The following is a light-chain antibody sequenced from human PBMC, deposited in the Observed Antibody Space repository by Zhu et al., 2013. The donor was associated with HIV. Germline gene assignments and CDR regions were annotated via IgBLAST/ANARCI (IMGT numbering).Light chain of an antibody. Sequence: EIVLTQSPDTLSLSPGEGATLSCRASQSVSNNYLAWYQQTPGQAPRLLVYGTSTRATDIPDRFTGSGSGTDFSLTITRLEPEDFALYYCQQYGSSPWTFGQGTKGGNQT. V-gene: IGKV3-20*01. CDR1: QSVSNNY. CDR3: QQYGSSPWT. J-gene: IGKJ1*01. CDR2: GTS.